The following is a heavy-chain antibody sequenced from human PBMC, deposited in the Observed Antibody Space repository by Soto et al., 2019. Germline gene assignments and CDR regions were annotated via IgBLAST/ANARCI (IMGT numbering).Heavy chain of an antibody. D-gene: IGHD3-10*01. CDR1: GGSINNYY. J-gene: IGHJ5*02. CDR3: ARDHSQFGGMYWFDP. Sequence: QVQLQESGPGLVKPSGTLSLTCTVSGGSINNYYWSWIRQAPGRGLEWIGYIYYTGTAYYNPSLKSRVSISTDVSRNQFSLKLDSVTAADTAVYYCARDHSQFGGMYWFDPWGQGTLVTVSS. CDR2: IYYTGTA. V-gene: IGHV4-59*01.